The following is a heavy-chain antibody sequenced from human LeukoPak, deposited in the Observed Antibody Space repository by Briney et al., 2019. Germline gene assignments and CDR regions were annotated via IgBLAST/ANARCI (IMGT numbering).Heavy chain of an antibody. CDR2: IYPNDSDT. CDR3: ARAKIAEYHDSGGYDGRDV. D-gene: IGHD3-22*01. Sequence: ESLKISSKAFGFNFLHFSVTRVGQMPGKGLEWMGIIYPNDSDTRYGPSFPGHVSISADKPIHAAYLSLSTLKPSETAMYFCARAKIAEYHDSGGYDGRDVGSQGTMGTVSS. J-gene: IGHJ3*01. CDR1: GFNFLHFS. V-gene: IGHV5-51*04.